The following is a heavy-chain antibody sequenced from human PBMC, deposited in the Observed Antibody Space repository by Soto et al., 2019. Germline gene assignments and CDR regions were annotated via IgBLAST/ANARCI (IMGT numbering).Heavy chain of an antibody. CDR2: ISTTSGYI. Sequence: GGSLRLSCAASGFTFSSYTFNWVRQAPGKGLEWVSCISTTSGYIYYADSVKGRFTFSRDNARNSLYLQMNSLRVEDTAVYYCARKGYGEYGGMDVWGQGTMVTVS. D-gene: IGHD4-17*01. CDR3: ARKGYGEYGGMDV. J-gene: IGHJ6*02. CDR1: GFTFSSYT. V-gene: IGHV3-21*01.